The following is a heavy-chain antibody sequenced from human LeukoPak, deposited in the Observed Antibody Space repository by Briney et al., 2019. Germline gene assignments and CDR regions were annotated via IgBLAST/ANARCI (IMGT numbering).Heavy chain of an antibody. CDR2: IYYSGNT. J-gene: IGHJ4*02. V-gene: IGHV4-39*01. CDR3: ARHENIVVVVAATGFDN. Sequence: SETLSLTCTVSGGFISSSSHFWSWIRQPPGKGLEWIGSIYYSGNTYYNSSLKSRVTISVDTSKNQFFLKLSSVTAADTAVYYCARHENIVVVVAATGFDNWGQGTLVTVSS. D-gene: IGHD2-15*01. CDR1: GGFISSSSHF.